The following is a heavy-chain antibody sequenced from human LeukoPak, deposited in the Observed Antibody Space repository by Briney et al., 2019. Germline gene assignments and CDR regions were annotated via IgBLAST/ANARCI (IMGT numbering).Heavy chain of an antibody. CDR2: IYTSGST. D-gene: IGHD4-23*01. V-gene: IGHV4-61*02. J-gene: IGHJ4*02. CDR1: GGSISSGSYY. Sequence: SETLSLTCTVSGGSISSGSYYWSWIRQPAGKGLEWIGRIYTSGSTNYNPSLKSRVTISVDPSKNQFSLKLSSVPAADTAVYYCAGRTVVFDYWGQGTLVTVSS. CDR3: AGRTVVFDY.